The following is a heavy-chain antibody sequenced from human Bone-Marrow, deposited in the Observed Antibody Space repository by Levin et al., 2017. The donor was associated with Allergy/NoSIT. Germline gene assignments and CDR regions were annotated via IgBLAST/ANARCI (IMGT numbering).Heavy chain of an antibody. D-gene: IGHD3-3*01. CDR1: GFTFSSYW. V-gene: IGHV3-7*01. CDR3: VRDRRYDFWSGYLINMDV. CDR2: IKEDGSEK. J-gene: IGHJ6*02. Sequence: PGGSLRLSCAASGFTFSSYWMTWVRQAPGKGLEWVANIKEDGSEKYYVDSVKGRFTISRDNAKNSLYLQMNSLRAEDTAVYYCVRDRRYDFWSGYLINMDVWGQGTTVTVSS.